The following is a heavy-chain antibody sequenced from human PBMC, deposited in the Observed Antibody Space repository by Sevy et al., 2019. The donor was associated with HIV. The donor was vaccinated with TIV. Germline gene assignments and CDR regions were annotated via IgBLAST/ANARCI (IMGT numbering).Heavy chain of an antibody. CDR2: IYYSGST. CDR3: ARNPVSSGGWYYFDY. Sequence: SETLPLTCTVSGASITSGDYYWSWIRQHPGKGLEWIGYIYYSGSTYYNPSLKSRVTISQDTSQSQFSLKLSSVTAADTAIYYCARNPVSSGGWYYFDYWGQGTQVTVSS. D-gene: IGHD6-19*01. CDR1: GASITSGDYY. V-gene: IGHV4-31*03. J-gene: IGHJ4*02.